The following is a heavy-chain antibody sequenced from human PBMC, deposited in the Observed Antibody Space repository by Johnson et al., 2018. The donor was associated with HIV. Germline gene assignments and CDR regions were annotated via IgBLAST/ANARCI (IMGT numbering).Heavy chain of an antibody. CDR1: GFTFSNYG. D-gene: IGHD5-18*01. V-gene: IGHV3-30*02. CDR3: AKGQSGYNRDAFNI. CDR2: IRYDGSIK. J-gene: IGHJ3*02. Sequence: QVQLVESGGGVVQPGGSMRLSCAASGFTFSNYGMHWVRQAPGKGLEWVAFIRYDGSIKYYLDSVKGRFTISRDNSKNTLYLQMNSLRAEETAVYYCAKGQSGYNRDAFNIWGQGTMVTVSS.